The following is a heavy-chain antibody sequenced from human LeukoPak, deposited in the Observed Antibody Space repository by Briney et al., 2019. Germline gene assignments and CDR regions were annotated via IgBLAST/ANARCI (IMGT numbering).Heavy chain of an antibody. D-gene: IGHD3-3*01. CDR3: AKDPTYGIWSGSPLDY. Sequence: PGGSLRLSCAASGFTFSSYAMSWVRQAPGKGLEWVSAISGSGGSTYYADSVKGRFTISRDNAKNSLYLQMNSLRAEDTALYYCAKDPTYGIWSGSPLDYWGQGTLVTVSS. CDR1: GFTFSSYA. V-gene: IGHV3-23*01. CDR2: ISGSGGST. J-gene: IGHJ4*02.